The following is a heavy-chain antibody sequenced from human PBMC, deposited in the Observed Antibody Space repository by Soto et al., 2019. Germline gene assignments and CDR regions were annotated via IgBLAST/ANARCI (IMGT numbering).Heavy chain of an antibody. Sequence: QVQLVESGGGVVQPGRALRLSCAASGFPFRRYTIHWARQAPGKGLEWVAAIAYDGSDKLYVGSVKGRFTLSRDNSMNTVYLQMDSLRVEDTAVYYCAREANTAMVIENWGKGTLVTVSS. CDR2: IAYDGSDK. CDR1: GFPFRRYT. CDR3: AREANTAMVIEN. D-gene: IGHD5-18*01. V-gene: IGHV3-30*04. J-gene: IGHJ4*02.